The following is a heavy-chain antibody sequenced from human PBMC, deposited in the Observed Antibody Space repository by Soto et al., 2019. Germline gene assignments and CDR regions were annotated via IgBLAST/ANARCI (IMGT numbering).Heavy chain of an antibody. V-gene: IGHV1-69*13. CDR3: ARLYEDREIRYNGTNGVWKAFDI. CDR2: IIPIFGTA. J-gene: IGHJ3*02. CDR1: GGTFSSYA. D-gene: IGHD2-8*01. Sequence: ASVKVSCKASGGTFSSYAISWVRQAPGQGLEWMGGIIPIFGTANYAQKFQGRVTITADESTSTAYMELSSLRSEDTAVYYCARLYEDREIRYNGTNGVWKAFDIWGQGTMVTVSS.